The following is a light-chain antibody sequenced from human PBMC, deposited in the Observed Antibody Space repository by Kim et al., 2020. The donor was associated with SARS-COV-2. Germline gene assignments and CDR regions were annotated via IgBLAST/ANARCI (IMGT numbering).Light chain of an antibody. CDR1: QSVGIK. J-gene: IGKJ5*01. CDR2: DAS. Sequence: EIVMTQSPATLSVSPGEIATLSCRASQSVGIKLAWYQQKPGQAPRLLIYDASTRETGIPCRFSGSGSGTEFTLTIGSLQSEDFALYYCQQYHKWPGITFGQGTRLEIK. V-gene: IGKV3-15*01. CDR3: QQYHKWPGIT.